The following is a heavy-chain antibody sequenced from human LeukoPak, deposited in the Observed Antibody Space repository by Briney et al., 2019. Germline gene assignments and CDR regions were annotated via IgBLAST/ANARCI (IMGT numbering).Heavy chain of an antibody. V-gene: IGHV3-66*04. CDR3: ARHRRYCSGDNCSSGHDY. Sequence: PGGSLRLSCATSGFTVSSNYMNWVRQAPGKGLEWVSSIYSGGNTYYADSVKGRFSISRDNSKNTLYLQMNSLRAEDTGLYYCARHRRYCSGDNCSSGHDYWGQGTLVIVSS. D-gene: IGHD2-15*01. J-gene: IGHJ4*02. CDR1: GFTVSSNY. CDR2: IYSGGNT.